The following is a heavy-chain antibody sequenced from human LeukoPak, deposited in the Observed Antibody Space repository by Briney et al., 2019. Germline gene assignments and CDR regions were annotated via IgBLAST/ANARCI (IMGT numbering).Heavy chain of an antibody. CDR1: GGSISSSNW. Sequence: PSGTLSLTCAVSGGSISSSNWWSWVRLPPGKGLEWIGEIYHSGSTNYNPSLKSRVTISVDKSKNQFSLKLSSVTAADTAMYYCARVRSPPDGSGSYTHAFDIWGQGTMVTVSS. D-gene: IGHD3-10*01. CDR2: IYHSGST. V-gene: IGHV4-4*02. J-gene: IGHJ3*02. CDR3: ARVRSPPDGSGSYTHAFDI.